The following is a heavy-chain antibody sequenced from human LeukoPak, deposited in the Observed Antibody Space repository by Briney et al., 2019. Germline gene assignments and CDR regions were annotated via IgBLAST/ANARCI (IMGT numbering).Heavy chain of an antibody. Sequence: ASVKVSCKASGYTFTSYDINWVRQATGQGLEWMGWMNPNSGNTGYAQKFQGRVTMTRNTSISTAYMEVSSLRSEDTAVYYCARGMEVPAAIRGNAFDIWGQGTMVTVSS. D-gene: IGHD2-2*01. CDR3: ARGMEVPAAIRGNAFDI. CDR2: MNPNSGNT. CDR1: GYTFTSYD. J-gene: IGHJ3*02. V-gene: IGHV1-8*01.